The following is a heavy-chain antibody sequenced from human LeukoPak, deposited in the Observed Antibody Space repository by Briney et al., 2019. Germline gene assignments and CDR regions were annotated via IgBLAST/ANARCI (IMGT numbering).Heavy chain of an antibody. CDR2: ISSSSSYI. D-gene: IGHD3-3*01. V-gene: IGHV3-21*01. Sequence: PGGSLRLSCAASGFTFSSYSMNWVRQAPGKGLEWVSSISSSSSYIYYADSVKGRFTISRDNAKHSLYLQMNSLRAEDTAVYYCARTINVLRFLEWIYAFDIWGQGTMVTVSS. J-gene: IGHJ3*02. CDR1: GFTFSSYS. CDR3: ARTINVLRFLEWIYAFDI.